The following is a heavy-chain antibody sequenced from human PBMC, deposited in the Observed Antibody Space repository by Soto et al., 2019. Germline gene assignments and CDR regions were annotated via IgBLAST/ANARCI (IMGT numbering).Heavy chain of an antibody. CDR2: IYYSGST. D-gene: IGHD3-3*01. CDR3: ARVPGAGSYDFWSGYFGWFDP. CDR1: GGSISSYY. V-gene: IGHV4-59*01. J-gene: IGHJ5*02. Sequence: SETLSLTCTVSGGSISSYYWSWIRQPPGKGLEWIGYIYYSGSTNYNPSLKSRVTISVDTSKNQFSLKLSSVTAADTAVYYCARVPGAGSYDFWSGYFGWFDPWGQGTLVTVSS.